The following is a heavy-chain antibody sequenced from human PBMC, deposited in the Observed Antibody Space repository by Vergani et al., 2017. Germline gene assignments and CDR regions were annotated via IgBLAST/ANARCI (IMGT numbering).Heavy chain of an antibody. CDR2: IYYSGST. V-gene: IGHV4-61*05. D-gene: IGHD1-26*01. CDR1: GGSISSSSYY. Sequence: QLQLQESGPGLVKPSATLSLTCTVSGGSISSSSYYWGWIRQPPGKGLEWIGYIYYSGSTNYNPSLKSRVTISVDTSKNQFSLKLSSVTAADTAVYYCASLREGAAFIGAFDIWGQGTMVTVSS. J-gene: IGHJ3*02. CDR3: ASLREGAAFIGAFDI.